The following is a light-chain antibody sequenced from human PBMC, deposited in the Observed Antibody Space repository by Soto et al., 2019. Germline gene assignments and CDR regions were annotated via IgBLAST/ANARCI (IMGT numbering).Light chain of an antibody. CDR2: KAS. V-gene: IGKV1-5*03. CDR1: QNLNNW. J-gene: IGKJ1*01. Sequence: DIQMTQSPSTLYGSIGDRVTITCRASQNLNNWLAWFQQKPGKAPTLLIYKASGLESGVPSRFSGSGSGTEFTLTISSLQPDDSSTYYCQQYNNYPWTFGQGTKVEIK. CDR3: QQYNNYPWT.